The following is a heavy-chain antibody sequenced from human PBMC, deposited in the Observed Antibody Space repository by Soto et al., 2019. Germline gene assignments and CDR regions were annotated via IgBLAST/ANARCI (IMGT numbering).Heavy chain of an antibody. CDR1: GGSVSSGSYY. Sequence: PSETLSLTCTVSGGSVSSGSYYWSWIRQPPGKGLEWIGYIYYSGSTNYNPSLKSRVTISVDTSKNQFSLKLSSVTAADTAVYYCASTSRKMADDDDAFDIWGQGTMVTVSS. D-gene: IGHD1-1*01. V-gene: IGHV4-61*01. CDR2: IYYSGST. J-gene: IGHJ3*02. CDR3: ASTSRKMADDDDAFDI.